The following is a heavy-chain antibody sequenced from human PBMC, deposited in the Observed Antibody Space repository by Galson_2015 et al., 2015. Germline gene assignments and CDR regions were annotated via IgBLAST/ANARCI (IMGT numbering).Heavy chain of an antibody. CDR2: ISGSGGST. Sequence: SLRLSCAASGFTFSSYAMSWVRQAPGKGLEWVSAISGSGGSTYYADSVKDRFTISRDNSKNTLYLQMNSLRAEDTAVYYCAKAGAAMYYYYGMDVWGQGTTVTVSS. CDR1: GFTFSSYA. D-gene: IGHD2-2*01. CDR3: AKAGAAMYYYYGMDV. V-gene: IGHV3-23*01. J-gene: IGHJ6*02.